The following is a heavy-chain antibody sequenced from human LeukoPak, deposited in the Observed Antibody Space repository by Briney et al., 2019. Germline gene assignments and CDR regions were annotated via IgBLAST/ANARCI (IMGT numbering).Heavy chain of an antibody. D-gene: IGHD6-13*01. Sequence: ASVKVSCKASGYTFTSYGISWVRQAPGQGLEWMGWISAYNGNTNYAQKLQGRVTMTTDTSTSTAYMELSRLRSDDTAVYYCARIPGYSSSWYSGYWGQGTLVTVSS. V-gene: IGHV1-18*01. J-gene: IGHJ4*02. CDR1: GYTFTSYG. CDR2: ISAYNGNT. CDR3: ARIPGYSSSWYSGY.